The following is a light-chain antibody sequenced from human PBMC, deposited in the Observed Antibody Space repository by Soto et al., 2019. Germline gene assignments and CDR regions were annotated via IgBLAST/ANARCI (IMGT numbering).Light chain of an antibody. V-gene: IGKV3-15*01. J-gene: IGKJ2*01. CDR2: AAT. CDR3: HQYNDWPVYT. CDR1: QTVHSN. Sequence: EIVMTQSPANLSVSPGGRATLSCRASQTVHSNLAWYQHKSGQAPRLLIYAATTRATGIPARISGSGSGTEFTLTITSLQSEDSAVYFCHQYNDWPVYTLGPGTKLEIK.